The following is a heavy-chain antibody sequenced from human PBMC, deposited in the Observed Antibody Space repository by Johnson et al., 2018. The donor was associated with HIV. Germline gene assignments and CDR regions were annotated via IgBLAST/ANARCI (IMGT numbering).Heavy chain of an antibody. J-gene: IGHJ3*02. D-gene: IGHD3-22*01. CDR1: GFTFNDYG. CDR3: ARENSSGYHDGFDI. V-gene: IGHV3-20*04. Sequence: VQLVEFGGGVVRPGGSLRLSCAASGFTFNDYGMSWVRQAPGKGLEWVPGINWNGGGTGYADSVKGRFTISRDNAKNSLYLQMNSLKTEDTAVYYCARENSSGYHDGFDIWGQGTLVTVSS. CDR2: INWNGGGT.